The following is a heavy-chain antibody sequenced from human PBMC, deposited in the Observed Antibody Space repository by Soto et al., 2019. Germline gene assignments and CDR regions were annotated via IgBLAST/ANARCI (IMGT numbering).Heavy chain of an antibody. CDR1: GYSFTSYW. Sequence: GESLKICCKVSGYSFTSYWIGWVRQMPGKGLEWMGIIYPGDSDTRYSPSFQGQVTISADKSISTAYLQWSSLKASDTAMYYCARHRPKDAFDIWGQGTMVTVSS. J-gene: IGHJ3*02. CDR2: IYPGDSDT. CDR3: ARHRPKDAFDI. V-gene: IGHV5-51*01. D-gene: IGHD6-6*01.